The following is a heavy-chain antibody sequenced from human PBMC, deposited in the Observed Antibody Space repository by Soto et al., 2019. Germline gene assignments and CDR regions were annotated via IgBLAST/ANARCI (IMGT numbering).Heavy chain of an antibody. D-gene: IGHD3-22*01. CDR1: GFTFSSYA. V-gene: IGHV3-30-3*01. J-gene: IGHJ4*02. CDR2: ISYDGSNK. Sequence: GGSLRLSCAASGFTFSSYAMHWVRQAPGKGLEWVAVISYDGSNKYYADSVKGRFTISRDNSKNTLYLQMNSLRAEDTAVYYCARDPGIIVAFDYWGQGTLVTVSS. CDR3: ARDPGIIVAFDY.